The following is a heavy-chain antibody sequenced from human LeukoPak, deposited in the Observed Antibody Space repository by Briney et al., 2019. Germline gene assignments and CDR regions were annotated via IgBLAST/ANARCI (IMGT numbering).Heavy chain of an antibody. V-gene: IGHV3-66*01. CDR3: ARSAMVRGVHDY. Sequence: GGSLRLSCAASGFTVSSNYMSWVRQAPGKGLEWVSVIYSGGSTYYADSVKGRFTISRDNSKNTLYLQMNSLRAEDTAVYYCARSAMVRGVHDYWGQEPWSPSPQ. CDR1: GFTVSSNY. CDR2: IYSGGST. D-gene: IGHD3-10*01. J-gene: IGHJ4*01.